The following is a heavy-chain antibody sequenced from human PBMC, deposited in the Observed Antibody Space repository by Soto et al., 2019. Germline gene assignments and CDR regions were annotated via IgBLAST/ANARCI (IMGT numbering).Heavy chain of an antibody. J-gene: IGHJ4*02. CDR2: INPDSGAT. D-gene: IGHD2-8*02. CDR3: ARGDYGTGGYPLPWFDY. V-gene: IGHV1-2*02. Sequence: HEHLVQSGAEVKRPGASLKVSCKASGYSFTGYYIYWARQAPGQGLGWMGWINPDSGATTYAQNFQGRVTLTSGTPISTASMDLTSLTSDDTAVYYCARGDYGTGGYPLPWFDYWGQGTRVLVSS. CDR1: GYSFTGYY.